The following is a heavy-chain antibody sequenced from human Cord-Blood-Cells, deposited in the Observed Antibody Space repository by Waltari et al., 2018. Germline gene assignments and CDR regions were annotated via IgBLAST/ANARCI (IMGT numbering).Heavy chain of an antibody. J-gene: IGHJ6*03. V-gene: IGHV4-31*03. D-gene: IGHD2-2*02. CDR3: ARALPIVVVPAAIGYMDV. Sequence: QVQLQESGPGLVKPSQTLSLTCTVSGGSISSGGYYWSWIRKHHGTGLEWIGYIYYSGSTYYNPSLKRRVTIAVDTSKNQCSLKLSSVTAADTAVYYCARALPIVVVPAAIGYMDVWGKGTTVTVSS. CDR2: IYYSGST. CDR1: GGSISSGGYY.